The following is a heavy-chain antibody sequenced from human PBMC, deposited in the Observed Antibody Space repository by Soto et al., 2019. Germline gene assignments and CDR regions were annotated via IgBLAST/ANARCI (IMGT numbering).Heavy chain of an antibody. CDR2: INHSGST. J-gene: IGHJ4*02. D-gene: IGHD3-16*02. CDR1: GGSFSGYY. Sequence: SETLSLTCAVYGGSFSGYYWSWIRQPPGKGLEWIGEINHSGSTNYNPSLKSRVTISVDTSKNQFSLKLSSVTAADTAVYYCARGKLSDYVWGSYRYHFDYWGQGTAVTVSS. V-gene: IGHV4-34*01. CDR3: ARGKLSDYVWGSYRYHFDY.